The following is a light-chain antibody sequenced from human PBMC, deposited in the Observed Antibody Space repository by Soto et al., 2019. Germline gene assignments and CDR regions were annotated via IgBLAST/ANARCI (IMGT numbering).Light chain of an antibody. J-gene: IGLJ3*02. V-gene: IGLV3-21*02. Sequence: SYELTQPPSVSVAPGQTARITCGGDNIGSYRVHWYQQKPGQAPVLVVYDDSDWPSGIPGRFSGANSGNTATLTINRVEDGDDAYYHCQVWESSSDLRWVFGGGTKLTVL. CDR1: NIGSYR. CDR2: DDS. CDR3: QVWESSSDLRWV.